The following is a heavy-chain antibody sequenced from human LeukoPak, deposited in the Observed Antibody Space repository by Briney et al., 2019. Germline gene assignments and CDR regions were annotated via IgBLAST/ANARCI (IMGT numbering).Heavy chain of an antibody. J-gene: IGHJ6*02. Sequence: SETLSLTCTVSDDTIGNYYWSWIRQSPGKGLEWIGYIYFSGSTNYNPSLKRRVTMSVVTSKNQFSLRLTSVTAADTATYYCARVGGSNFYNYGMDVWGQGTTVIVSS. CDR2: IYFSGST. V-gene: IGHV4-59*01. D-gene: IGHD4-11*01. CDR1: DDTIGNYY. CDR3: ARVGGSNFYNYGMDV.